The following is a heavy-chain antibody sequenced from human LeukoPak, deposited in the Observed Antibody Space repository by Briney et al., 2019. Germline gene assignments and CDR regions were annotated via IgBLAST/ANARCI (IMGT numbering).Heavy chain of an antibody. J-gene: IGHJ2*01. D-gene: IGHD5-12*01. Sequence: ASVKVSCKASGGTFSSYAISWVRQAPGQGLEWMGRIIPILGIANYAQKFQGRVTITADKSTSTAYMELSSLRSEDTAVYYCAREGYDWYFDLWGRGTLVTVSS. V-gene: IGHV1-69*04. CDR1: GGTFSSYA. CDR3: AREGYDWYFDL. CDR2: IIPILGIA.